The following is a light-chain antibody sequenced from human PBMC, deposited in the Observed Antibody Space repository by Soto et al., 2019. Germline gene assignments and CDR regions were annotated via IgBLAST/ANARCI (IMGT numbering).Light chain of an antibody. CDR3: QQYGSSPRT. CDR1: HSVSNS. V-gene: IGKV3-20*01. Sequence: EIVLTQSPATLSLSPVEIVSLSCMSSHSVSNSLAWYQQTPGQPPRLLIYGASSRATGIPDRFSGSGSGTDFTLTISRLEPEDFAVYYCQQYGSSPRTCGQGTKGDIK. J-gene: IGKJ1*01. CDR2: GAS.